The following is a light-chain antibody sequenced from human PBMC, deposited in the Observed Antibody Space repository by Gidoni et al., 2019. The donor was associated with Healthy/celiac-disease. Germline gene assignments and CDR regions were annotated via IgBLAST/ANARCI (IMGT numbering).Light chain of an antibody. CDR2: EVS. Sequence: QSALTQPASVSGSPGQSITISCTGTSSDVGGYTYVSWYQQHPGKAPKLMIYEVSSRPSGVSKRFSGFKSGNTASLTISGLQGEDEADYYCSSYTSSSTPVVFGGGTKLTVL. CDR3: SSYTSSSTPVV. J-gene: IGLJ2*01. CDR1: SSDVGGYTY. V-gene: IGLV2-14*01.